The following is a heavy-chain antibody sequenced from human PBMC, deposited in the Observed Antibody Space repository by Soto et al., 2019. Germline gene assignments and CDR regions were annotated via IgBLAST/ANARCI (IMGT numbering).Heavy chain of an antibody. CDR2: IIPIFGTA. V-gene: IGHV1-69*13. CDR1: GGTFSSYA. J-gene: IGHJ6*02. CDR3: ARDTITMVRGMHYYYGMDV. Sequence: SVKVSCKASGGTFSSYAISWVRQAPGQGLEWMGGIIPIFGTANYAQKFQGRVTITADESTSTAYMELSSLRSEDTAVYYCARDTITMVRGMHYYYGMDVWGQGTTVTVSS. D-gene: IGHD3-10*01.